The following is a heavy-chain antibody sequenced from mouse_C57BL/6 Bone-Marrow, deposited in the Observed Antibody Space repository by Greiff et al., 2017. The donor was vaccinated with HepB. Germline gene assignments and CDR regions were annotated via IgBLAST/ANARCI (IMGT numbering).Heavy chain of an antibody. V-gene: IGHV1-59*01. CDR2: IDPSDSYT. D-gene: IGHD1-1*01. CDR3: ARSENYGSPFAY. Sequence: QVQLKQSGAELVRPGTSVKLSCKASGYTFTSYWMHWVKQRPGQGLEWIGVIDPSDSYTNYNQKFKGKATLTVDTSSSTAYMQLSSLTSEDSAVYYCARSENYGSPFAYWGQGTLVTVSA. CDR1: GYTFTSYW. J-gene: IGHJ3*01.